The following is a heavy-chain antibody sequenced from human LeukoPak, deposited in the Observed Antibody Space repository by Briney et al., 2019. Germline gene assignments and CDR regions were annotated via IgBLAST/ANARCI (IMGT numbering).Heavy chain of an antibody. D-gene: IGHD3-3*01. CDR3: ASGYRYYDFWSGYSHPGAFDI. CDR1: GGSFSGYY. J-gene: IGHJ3*02. V-gene: IGHV4-34*01. CDR2: INHSGST. Sequence: SETLSLTCAVYGGSFSGYYWSWIRQPPGKGLEWLGEINHSGSTNYNPPLKSRVTIPVDTSKNQFCLKLSSVTAADTAVYYCASGYRYYDFWSGYSHPGAFDIWGQGTMVTVSS.